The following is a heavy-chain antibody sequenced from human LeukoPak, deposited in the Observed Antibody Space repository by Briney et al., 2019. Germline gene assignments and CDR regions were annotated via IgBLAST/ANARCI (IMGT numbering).Heavy chain of an antibody. CDR1: GGSFSGYY. V-gene: IGHV4-59*01. D-gene: IGHD3-3*01. CDR3: ARDRVTYYDFWSGYYHWFDP. Sequence: PSETLSLTCAVYGGSFSGYYWSWIRQPPGKGLEWIGYIYYSGSTNYNPSLKSRVTISVDTSKNQFSLKLSSETAADTAVYYCARDRVTYYDFWSGYYHWFDPWGQGTLVTVSS. CDR2: IYYSGST. J-gene: IGHJ5*02.